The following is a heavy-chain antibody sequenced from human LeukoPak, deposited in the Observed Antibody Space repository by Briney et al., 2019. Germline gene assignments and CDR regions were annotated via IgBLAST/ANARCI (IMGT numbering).Heavy chain of an antibody. CDR3: ARVRGPGITFGGVDSPYY. CDR2: ISSSSSYI. CDR1: GFTFRSYE. D-gene: IGHD3-16*01. J-gene: IGHJ4*02. Sequence: GGSLRLSCAASGFTFRSYEMNWVRQAPGKGLEWVSSISSSSSYIYYADSVKGRFTISRDNAKNSLYLQMNSLRAEDTAVYYCARVRGPGITFGGVDSPYYWGQGTLVTVSS. V-gene: IGHV3-21*01.